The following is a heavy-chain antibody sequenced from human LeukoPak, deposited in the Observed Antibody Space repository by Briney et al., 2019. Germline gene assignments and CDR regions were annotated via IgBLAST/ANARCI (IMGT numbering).Heavy chain of an antibody. V-gene: IGHV3-23*01. CDR1: GFTFSSYA. CDR3: AKSRWDEYYFDY. D-gene: IGHD1-26*01. Sequence: GGSLRLSCAASGFTFSSYAMSWVRQAPGKGLEWVSAISGSGGSTYYADSVKGRFTISRDNSKNTLYLQMNSLRAEDMAVYYCAKSRWDEYYFDYWGQGTLVTVSS. CDR2: ISGSGGST. J-gene: IGHJ4*02.